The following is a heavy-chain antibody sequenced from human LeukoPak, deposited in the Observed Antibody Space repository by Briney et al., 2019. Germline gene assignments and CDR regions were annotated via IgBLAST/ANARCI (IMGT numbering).Heavy chain of an antibody. V-gene: IGHV3-23*01. D-gene: IGHD3-22*01. CDR2: ISGTGGST. CDR1: GFTFSSYS. J-gene: IGHJ4*02. CDR3: AKSSYYDSSGFYREYYFDY. Sequence: GGSLRLSCAASGFTFSSYSMNWVRQAPGKGLEWVSSISGTGGSTHCADSVKGRFTISRDNSKNTLYLQMNSLRAGDTAVYYCAKSSYYDSSGFYREYYFDYWGQGTLVPVSS.